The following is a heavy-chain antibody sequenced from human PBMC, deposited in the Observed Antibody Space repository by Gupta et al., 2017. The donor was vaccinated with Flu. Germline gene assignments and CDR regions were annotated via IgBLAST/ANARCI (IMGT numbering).Heavy chain of an antibody. V-gene: IGHV3-21*01. CDR1: EFTLRSYS. J-gene: IGHJ4*02. Sequence: ELQLVESGGGLVKPGGSLRPSWAASEFTLRSYSMNWVRQAPGKGLEWVSSISSSSSYIYYADSVKGRFTISRDNAKNSLYLQMNSLRAEDTAVYYCARPYCSSTSCHNDYWGQGTLVTVSS. CDR3: ARPYCSSTSCHNDY. D-gene: IGHD2-2*01. CDR2: ISSSSSYI.